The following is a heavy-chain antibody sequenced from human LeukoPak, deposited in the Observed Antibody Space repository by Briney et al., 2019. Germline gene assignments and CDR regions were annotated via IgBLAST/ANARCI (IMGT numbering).Heavy chain of an antibody. Sequence: SETLSLTCTVSGGSISSGGYYWSWIRQHPGKGLEWIGYIYYSGSTYYNPSLMSRVTISVDTSKNQFSLKLSSVTAADTAVYYCAREQRSGYLNWFDPWGQGTLMTVSS. CDR2: IYYSGST. CDR3: AREQRSGYLNWFDP. D-gene: IGHD3-3*01. J-gene: IGHJ5*02. CDR1: GGSISSGGYY. V-gene: IGHV4-31*03.